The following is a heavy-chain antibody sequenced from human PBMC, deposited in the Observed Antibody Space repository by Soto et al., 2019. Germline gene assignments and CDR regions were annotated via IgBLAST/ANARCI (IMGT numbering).Heavy chain of an antibody. CDR3: ARDHATLHAFDI. CDR1: GGSISSGGYY. J-gene: IGHJ3*02. Sequence: PSETLSLTCTVSGGSISSGGYYWSWIRQHPGKGLEWIGYIYYSGSTYYNPSLKSRLTMSVDTSKNQFSLKLSSVTAADTAVYYCARDHATLHAFDIWGQGTMVTVSS. CDR2: IYYSGST. V-gene: IGHV4-31*03.